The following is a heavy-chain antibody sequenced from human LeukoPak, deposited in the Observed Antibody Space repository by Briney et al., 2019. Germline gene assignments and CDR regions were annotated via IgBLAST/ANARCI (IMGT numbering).Heavy chain of an antibody. D-gene: IGHD2-2*01. J-gene: IGHJ6*03. CDR2: ISGSGGST. Sequence: PGGSLRLSCAASGFTFSSYAMSWVRQAPGKGLEWVSAISGSGGSTYYADSVKGRFTISRDNSKNTLYLQMNSLRAEDTAVYYCAHLPHCSSTSCYLSNYYYMDVWGKGTTVTVSS. CDR1: GFTFSSYA. V-gene: IGHV3-23*01. CDR3: AHLPHCSSTSCYLSNYYYMDV.